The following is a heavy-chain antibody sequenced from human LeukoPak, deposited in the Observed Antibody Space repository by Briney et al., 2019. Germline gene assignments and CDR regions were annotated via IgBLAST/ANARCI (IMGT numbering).Heavy chain of an antibody. V-gene: IGHV4-4*02. J-gene: IGHJ4*02. CDR3: ARELNTYYYDSSGYHTYYFDY. Sequence: PSETLSLTCAVSGGSISSSNWWSWVRQPPGKGLEWIGEIYHSGSTNYNPSLKSRVTISVDKSKNQFSLKLSSVTAADTAVYYCARELNTYYYDSSGYHTYYFDYWGQGTLVTVSS. CDR2: IYHSGST. D-gene: IGHD3-22*01. CDR1: GGSISSSNW.